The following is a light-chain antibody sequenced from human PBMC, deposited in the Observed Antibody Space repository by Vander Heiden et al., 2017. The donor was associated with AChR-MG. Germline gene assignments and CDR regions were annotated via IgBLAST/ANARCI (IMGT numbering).Light chain of an antibody. V-gene: IGLV3-25*03. CDR3: QSGDSRTAV. CDR2: KDN. CDR1: VLAKKY. J-gene: IGLJ1*01. Sequence: SRELTQPPSVSVSPGQTAIITCSGDVLAKKYSYWYQQRPGQAPRMVAFKDNERPSGIPERFSGSSSGTIVTLTITDVQAEDEADYYCQSGDSRTAVFGTGTKVTVL.